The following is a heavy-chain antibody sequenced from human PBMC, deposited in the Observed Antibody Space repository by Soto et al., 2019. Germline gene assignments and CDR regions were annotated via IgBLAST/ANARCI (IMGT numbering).Heavy chain of an antibody. D-gene: IGHD6-13*01. CDR2: INAGNGNT. J-gene: IGHJ4*02. CDR1: GYTFTSYA. CDR3: ARESIAAAGTVDY. Sequence: GASVKVSCKASGYTFTSYAMHWVRHAPGQRLEWMGWINAGNGNTKYSQKFQGRVTITRDTSASTAYMELSSLRSEDTAVYYCARESIAAAGTVDYWGQGTLVTVSS. V-gene: IGHV1-3*01.